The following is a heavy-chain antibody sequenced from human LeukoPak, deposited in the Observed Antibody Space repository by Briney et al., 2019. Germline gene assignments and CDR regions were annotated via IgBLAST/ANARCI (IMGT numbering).Heavy chain of an antibody. J-gene: IGHJ6*02. CDR2: ISSSSSTI. D-gene: IGHD2-15*01. CDR3: ARDSARNYYYGMDV. V-gene: IGHV3-48*01. CDR1: GFTFSNYN. Sequence: GGSLRLSCAASGFTFSNYNMNWVRQAPGKGLEWVSYISSSSSTIYYADSVKGRFTISRDNSKNTLYLQMNSLRAEDTAVYYCARDSARNYYYGMDVWGQGTTVTVSS.